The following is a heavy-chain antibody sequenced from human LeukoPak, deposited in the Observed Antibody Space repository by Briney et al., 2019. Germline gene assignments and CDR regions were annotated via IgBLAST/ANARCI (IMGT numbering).Heavy chain of an antibody. Sequence: GGSLRLPCAASGFTFSSYGMHWVRQAPGKGLEWVAVIWYDGSNKYYADSVKGRFTISRDNSKNTLYLQMNSLRAEDTAVYYCARGGPGYCSSTSCFTYGDYWGQGTLVTVSS. D-gene: IGHD2-2*02. CDR3: ARGGPGYCSSTSCFTYGDY. CDR2: IWYDGSNK. J-gene: IGHJ4*02. CDR1: GFTFSSYG. V-gene: IGHV3-33*01.